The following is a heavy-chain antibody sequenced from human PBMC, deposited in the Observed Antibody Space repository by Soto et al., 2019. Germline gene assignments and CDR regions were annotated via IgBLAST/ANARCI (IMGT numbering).Heavy chain of an antibody. Sequence: GASVKVSCKASGYTFTSYDINWVRQATGQGLEWMGWMNPNSGNTGYAQKFQGRVTITADESTSTAYMELSSLRSEDTAVYYCASAPKYDSSGYYLSPFDYWGQGTLVTVSS. D-gene: IGHD3-22*01. CDR1: GYTFTSYD. CDR3: ASAPKYDSSGYYLSPFDY. J-gene: IGHJ4*02. CDR2: MNPNSGNT. V-gene: IGHV1-8*01.